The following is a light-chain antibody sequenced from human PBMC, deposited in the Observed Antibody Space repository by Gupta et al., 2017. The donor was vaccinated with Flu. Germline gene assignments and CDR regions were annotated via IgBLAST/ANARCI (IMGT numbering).Light chain of an antibody. J-gene: IGKJ4*01. V-gene: IGKV3-11*01. CDR3: QQRSNWPPSLT. Sequence: DIVLTQSPATLALSPGQRATLSCRASQSVNTFLAWYQQKPGQAPRLLIYDTSNSATGIPARFSGSGSGTDFTLTISSLEPEDVAVYYCQQRSNWPPSLTFGGGTKVEIK. CDR1: QSVNTF. CDR2: DTS.